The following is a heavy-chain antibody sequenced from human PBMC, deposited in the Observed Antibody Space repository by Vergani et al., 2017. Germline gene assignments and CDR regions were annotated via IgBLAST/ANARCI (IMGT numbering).Heavy chain of an antibody. J-gene: IGHJ5*02. V-gene: IGHV4-39*01. CDR1: GASIRSSNYY. CDR2: IYYSGIT. CDR3: ARHSXVEWLVKLGWIDP. D-gene: IGHD6-19*01. Sequence: QLQLQESGPGLVKPSATLTLTCSVSGASIRSSNYYWGWIRQPPGKGLEWIASIYYSGITYYNPSLKSRVTISVDTSKKQFSLKLSSVTAADTAVYFCARHSXVEWLVKLGWIDPWGQGILVTVSS.